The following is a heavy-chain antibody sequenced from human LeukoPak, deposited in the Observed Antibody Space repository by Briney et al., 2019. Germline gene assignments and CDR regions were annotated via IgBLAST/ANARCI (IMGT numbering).Heavy chain of an antibody. J-gene: IGHJ6*02. CDR3: ARTLIPKYDFWSGYYTVSDYYYGMDV. CDR1: GFTFSSYG. V-gene: IGHV3-33*01. CDR2: IWYDGSNK. D-gene: IGHD3-3*01. Sequence: GRSLRLSCAASGFTFSSYGMHWVRQAPGKGLEWVAVIWYDGSNKYYADSVKGRFTISRDNSKNTLYLQMNSLRAEDTAVYYCARTLIPKYDFWSGYYTVSDYYYGMDVWGRGTTVTVSS.